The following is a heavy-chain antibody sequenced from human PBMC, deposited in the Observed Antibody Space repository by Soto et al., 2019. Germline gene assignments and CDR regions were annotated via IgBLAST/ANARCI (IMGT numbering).Heavy chain of an antibody. J-gene: IGHJ6*02. Sequence: ASVKVSCKASGYTFTGYYIHWVRQAPGQRLEWMGYINPNSGGPNYAQKFQGRVTMTRDTSISTAYMELSRPRSDDTAVYFCARDYWSGDRYYYGMDVWGQGTTVTVSS. CDR3: ARDYWSGDRYYYGMDV. CDR1: GYTFTGYY. CDR2: INPNSGGP. V-gene: IGHV1-2*02. D-gene: IGHD3-3*01.